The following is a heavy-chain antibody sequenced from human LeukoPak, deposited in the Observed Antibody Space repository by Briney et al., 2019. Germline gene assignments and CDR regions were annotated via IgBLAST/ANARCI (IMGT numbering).Heavy chain of an antibody. V-gene: IGHV4-4*09. Sequence: PSETLSLTCTASGGSISSYYWSWIRQPPGKGLEWIGYIYTSGSTNYNPSLKSRGTISLETSKNQFSLKLSSVTAADTAGFYYARHNHYDFWRKRLVWGKGTTVTVSS. CDR2: IYTSGST. D-gene: IGHD3-3*01. J-gene: IGHJ6*04. CDR1: GGSISSYY. CDR3: ARHNHYDFWRKRLV.